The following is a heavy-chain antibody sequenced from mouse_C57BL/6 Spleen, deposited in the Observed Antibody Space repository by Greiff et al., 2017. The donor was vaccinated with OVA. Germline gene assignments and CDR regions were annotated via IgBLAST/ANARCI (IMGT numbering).Heavy chain of an antibody. V-gene: IGHV5-17*01. CDR3: ARGGYGAWFAY. J-gene: IGHJ3*01. CDR1: GFTFSDYG. D-gene: IGHD2-2*01. Sequence: EVQGVESGGGLVKPGGSLKLSCAASGFTFSDYGMHWVRQAPEQGLEWVAYISSGSGTIYYADTVKGRVTISRDNAKNTLFLQLTSLRSEDTAMYYCARGGYGAWFAYWGQGTLVTVSA. CDR2: ISSGSGTI.